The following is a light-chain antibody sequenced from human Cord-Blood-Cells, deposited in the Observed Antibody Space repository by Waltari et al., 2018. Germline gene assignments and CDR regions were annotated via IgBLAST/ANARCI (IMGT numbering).Light chain of an antibody. Sequence: IVAVPPPATLSVSTGVGASLSCRASQSVSSNLAGYQQKPGQAPRLLIYGASTRATGIPARFSGSGSGTEFTLTISSLQSEDFAVYYCQQYKTWYTFGQGTKLEIK. CDR2: GAS. CDR1: QSVSSN. J-gene: IGKJ2*01. CDR3: QQYKTWYT. V-gene: IGKV3-15*01.